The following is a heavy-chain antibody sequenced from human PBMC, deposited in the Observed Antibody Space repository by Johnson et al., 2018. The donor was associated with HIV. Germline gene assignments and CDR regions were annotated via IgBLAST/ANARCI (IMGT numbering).Heavy chain of an antibody. CDR2: IWYDGSNK. V-gene: IGHV3-33*01. J-gene: IGHJ3*02. CDR1: GFTFSSYG. D-gene: IGHD1-26*01. CDR3: ARETQLVSGSHSVAFDI. Sequence: QVQLVESGGGVVQPGGSLRLSCAASGFTFSSYGMHWVRQAPGKGLEWVAVIWYDGSNKYYADSVKGRFTISRDNSKNTLNLQMNSLSAEDTALYYCARETQLVSGSHSVAFDIWGQGAMVTVSS.